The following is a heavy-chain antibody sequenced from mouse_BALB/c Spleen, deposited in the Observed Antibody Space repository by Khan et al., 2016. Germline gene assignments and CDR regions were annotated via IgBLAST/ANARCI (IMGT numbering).Heavy chain of an antibody. V-gene: IGHV3-8*02. CDR2: ISDSGSN. J-gene: IGHJ4*01. Sequence: EVQLQESGPSLVKPSQTLSLTCSVTDDSITSSYWNWLRKFPGNKLEYMGYISDSGSNYYNPSLKSRISITRDTSKNQYYLKLKSVTTEDTAIYYCAISVRATMDYWGQGTSVTVSS. CDR1: DDSITSSY. CDR3: AISVRATMDY. D-gene: IGHD3-1*01.